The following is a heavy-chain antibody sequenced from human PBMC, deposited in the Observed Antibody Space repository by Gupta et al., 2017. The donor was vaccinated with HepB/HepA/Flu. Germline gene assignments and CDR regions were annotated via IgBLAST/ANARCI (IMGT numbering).Heavy chain of an antibody. Sequence: EVQLLESGGGLVQPGGSLRLSCAASGFTFSNYALIWVRQAPGKGLEWVSTISSGGSTYYADSVKGRFTISRDNSKNTLYLQMNSLRAEDTALYYCAKADATGSYLAGDYWGQGALVTVSS. CDR1: GFTFSNYA. CDR3: AKADATGSYLAGDY. J-gene: IGHJ4*02. D-gene: IGHD1-26*01. V-gene: IGHV3-23*01. CDR2: ISSGGST.